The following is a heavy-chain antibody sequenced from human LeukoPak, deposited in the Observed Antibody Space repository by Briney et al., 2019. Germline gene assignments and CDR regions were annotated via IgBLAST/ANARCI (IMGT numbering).Heavy chain of an antibody. CDR3: ARDVLGYYYDSSGYCFDY. CDR2: ISGYSGNT. CDR1: GYTFTTYD. Sequence: ASVKLSCKASGYTFTTYDITWVRQAPGQGLGWMGCISGYSGNTNYVQNLQGRVTMTTDTSTSTAYMELRSLRSDDTAVYYCARDVLGYYYDSSGYCFDYWGQGTLVTVSS. V-gene: IGHV1-18*01. J-gene: IGHJ4*02. D-gene: IGHD3-22*01.